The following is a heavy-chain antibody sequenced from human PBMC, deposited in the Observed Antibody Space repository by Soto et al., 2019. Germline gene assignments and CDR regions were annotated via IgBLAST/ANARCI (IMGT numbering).Heavy chain of an antibody. Sequence: GGSLRLSCAASGFTFSSSAMSWVRQAPGKGLDWVSSISDSGVSTYYADSVKGRFTISRDNSKSTLYLLMNSLRAEDTAVYYCAKVLAPGYCSGGSCHTSPSFDYWGQGXLVTVSS. CDR3: AKVLAPGYCSGGSCHTSPSFDY. J-gene: IGHJ4*02. CDR2: ISDSGVST. CDR1: GFTFSSSA. V-gene: IGHV3-23*01. D-gene: IGHD2-15*01.